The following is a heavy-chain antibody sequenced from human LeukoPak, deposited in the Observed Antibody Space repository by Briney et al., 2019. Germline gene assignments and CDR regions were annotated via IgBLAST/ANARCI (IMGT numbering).Heavy chain of an antibody. D-gene: IGHD3-10*01. J-gene: IGHJ4*02. V-gene: IGHV3-48*03. CDR3: ARDGIYYYGSGNRLDY. CDR1: GFTFSSYE. CDR2: ISSSGTTI. Sequence: GGSLRLSCAASGFTFSSYEMNWVCQAPGRGLEWVSYISSSGTTIYYADSVKGRFTISRDNAKNSLYLQMNSLRAEDTAVYYCARDGIYYYGSGNRLDYWGQGTLVTVSS.